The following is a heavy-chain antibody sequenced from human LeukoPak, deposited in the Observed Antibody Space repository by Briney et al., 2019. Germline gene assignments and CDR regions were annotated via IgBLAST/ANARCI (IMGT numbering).Heavy chain of an antibody. Sequence: SQTLSLTCAVYGGSFSGYYWSWIRQPPGKGLEWIGEIYHSGSANYNLSLKSRVTISVDKSKNQFSLKLSSVTAADTAVYYCARGVRKTSSWFFPGPGFDYWGQGTLVTVSS. V-gene: IGHV4-34*01. CDR3: ARGVRKTSSWFFPGPGFDY. J-gene: IGHJ4*02. D-gene: IGHD6-13*01. CDR2: IYHSGSA. CDR1: GGSFSGYY.